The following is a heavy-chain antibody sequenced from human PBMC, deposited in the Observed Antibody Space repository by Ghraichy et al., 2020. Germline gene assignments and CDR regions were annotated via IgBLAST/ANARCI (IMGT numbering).Heavy chain of an antibody. Sequence: GGSLRLSCAASGLTFRNHSMSWVRQAPGKGLEWVANINRDGSQKNYVESVKGRFTISRDNAKNSLYLQMNSLRAEDTAVYYCAREGCLDVWGQGTKVTVSS. CDR2: INRDGSQK. CDR1: GLTFRNHS. D-gene: IGHD3-10*02. J-gene: IGHJ6*02. V-gene: IGHV3-7*03. CDR3: AREGCLDV.